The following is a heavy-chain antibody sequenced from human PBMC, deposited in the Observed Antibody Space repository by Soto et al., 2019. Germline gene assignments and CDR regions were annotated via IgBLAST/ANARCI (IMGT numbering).Heavy chain of an antibody. J-gene: IGHJ6*02. Sequence: TLSLTCTVSGGSITTAGYSWSWIRQPPGKALEWIGYVYHTGNAYPKPSLKSRVTISLDRSKNQFSLKMTSVTAADTALYYCASRPFYYSGLDVWGQGTTVTV. CDR3: ASRPFYYSGLDV. V-gene: IGHV4-30-2*01. CDR1: GGSITTAGYS. CDR2: VYHTGNA.